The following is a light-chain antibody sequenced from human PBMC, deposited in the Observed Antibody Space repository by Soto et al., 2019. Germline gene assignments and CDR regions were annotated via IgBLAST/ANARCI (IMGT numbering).Light chain of an antibody. CDR2: GAS. CDR1: QSVSSN. V-gene: IGKV3-15*01. CDR3: QQYGSSPYT. Sequence: EIVMTQSPATLSVSPGERATLSCRASQSVSSNLAWYQQKPGQAPRLLIYGASTRATGIPARFSGSGSGTEFPLTLSSLQSEDFAVYYCQQYGSSPYTFGQGTKLEIK. J-gene: IGKJ2*01.